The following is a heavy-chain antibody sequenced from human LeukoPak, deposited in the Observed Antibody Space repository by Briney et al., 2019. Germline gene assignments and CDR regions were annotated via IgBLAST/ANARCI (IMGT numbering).Heavy chain of an antibody. J-gene: IGHJ5*02. CDR2: INHSGST. CDR3: ARGVLKRRSGTSEGSNWFDP. Sequence: SETLSLTCAVYGGSFSGYYWSWIRQPPGKGLEWIGEINHSGSTNVNASLKRGVTITVKKYKNKFSLKLSSVTAADTAVYYCARGVLKRRSGTSEGSNWFDPWGQGTLVTVSS. V-gene: IGHV4-34*01. D-gene: IGHD1-14*01. CDR1: GGSFSGYY.